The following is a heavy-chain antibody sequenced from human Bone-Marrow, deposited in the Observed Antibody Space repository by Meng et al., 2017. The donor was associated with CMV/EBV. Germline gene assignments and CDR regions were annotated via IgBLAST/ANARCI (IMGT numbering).Heavy chain of an antibody. V-gene: IGHV1-2*02. D-gene: IGHD2-21*01. J-gene: IGHJ3*02. CDR1: GYTFTSYG. CDR2: INPNSGGT. Sequence: ASVKVSCKASGYTFTSYGISWVRQAPGQGLEWMGWINPNSGGTNYAQKFQGRVTMTRDTSISTAYMELSRLRSDDTAVYYCARGSPLTGTLLAYCGGDCYSPAFDIWGQGTMVTVSS. CDR3: ARGSPLTGTLLAYCGGDCYSPAFDI.